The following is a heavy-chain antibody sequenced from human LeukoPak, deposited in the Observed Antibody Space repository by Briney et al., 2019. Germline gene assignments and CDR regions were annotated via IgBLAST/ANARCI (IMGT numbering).Heavy chain of an antibody. CDR3: AKPSGSGVAY. J-gene: IGHJ4*02. V-gene: IGHV3-30*02. CDR1: GFVFDDYD. CDR2: IRSDGYHT. Sequence: GGSLRLSCGASGFVFDDYDMHWVRQAPGKGLEWVAFIRSDGYHTYYTDSVKGRFIITRDNFKNTLYLQMNSLRLEDMAVYYCAKPSGSGVAYWGRGTLVTVSS. D-gene: IGHD1-26*01.